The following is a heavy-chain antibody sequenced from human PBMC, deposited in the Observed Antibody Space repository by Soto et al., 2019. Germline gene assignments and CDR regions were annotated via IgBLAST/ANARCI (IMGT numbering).Heavy chain of an antibody. CDR3: WCSYGSGSYYHLDY. V-gene: IGHV1-69*02. Sequence: QVQLVQSGAEVKKPGSSVKVSCKASGGTFSSYTISWVRQAPGQGLEWMGRIIPILGITNYAQKFQGRVTITADRSTSTAYMELSSLRSEDTAVYYCWCSYGSGSYYHLDYWGQGTLFTVSS. CDR1: GGTFSSYT. J-gene: IGHJ4*02. CDR2: IIPILGIT. D-gene: IGHD3-10*01.